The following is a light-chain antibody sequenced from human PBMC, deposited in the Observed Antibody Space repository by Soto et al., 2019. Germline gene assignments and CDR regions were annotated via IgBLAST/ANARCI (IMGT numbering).Light chain of an antibody. Sequence: EIVLTQSPGTLSLSPGERATLSCRASQSVSSSYLAWYQQKPGQAPRLLIYGASSRATGIPDRFSGSGSGTDFTLTISRLEPEDFAVYYFQQYGSSPQLTFGPGTKVDIK. CDR3: QQYGSSPQLT. CDR1: QSVSSSY. V-gene: IGKV3-20*01. CDR2: GAS. J-gene: IGKJ3*01.